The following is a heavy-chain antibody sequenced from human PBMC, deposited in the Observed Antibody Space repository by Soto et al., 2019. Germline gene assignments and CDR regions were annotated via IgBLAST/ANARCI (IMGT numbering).Heavy chain of an antibody. Sequence: QVQLQESGPGLVKPSETLSLTCTVSGGSISSYYWSWIRQPPGKGLEWIGYTYYSGSTNYNPSLKSRVNRTVDTSKTQFTLKLSSVTDADTAVYYCARHHDSWGQGTLVTVSP. CDR1: GGSISSYY. CDR2: TYYSGST. CDR3: ARHHDS. V-gene: IGHV4-59*08. J-gene: IGHJ4*02.